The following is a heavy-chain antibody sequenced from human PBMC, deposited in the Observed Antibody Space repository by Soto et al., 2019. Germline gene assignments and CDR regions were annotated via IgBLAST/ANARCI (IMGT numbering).Heavy chain of an antibody. V-gene: IGHV1-3*01. J-gene: IGHJ6*02. D-gene: IGHD1-26*01. Sequence: QVQLVQSGAEVKKPGASVKVSCKASGYTFTSYAMHWVRQAPGQRREWMGWINAGNGNTKYSQKFQGRVTITRDTAASKAYMELRSLRSEDTAVYYCARGATPNDYYYYGMDVWGQGTTVTVSS. CDR3: ARGATPNDYYYYGMDV. CDR1: GYTFTSYA. CDR2: INAGNGNT.